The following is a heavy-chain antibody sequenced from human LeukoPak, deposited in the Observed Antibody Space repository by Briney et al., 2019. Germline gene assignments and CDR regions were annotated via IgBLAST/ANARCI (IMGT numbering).Heavy chain of an antibody. CDR2: ISGTGGST. Sequence: GGSLRLSCAASGFTFSTYAVNWVRQAPGKGLEWVSAISGTGGSTYYADSVKGRFTISRDNSKNTLYLQMSSLRAEDTAVYYCAKDRGRYYDSSGFYWGYYFDSWGQGILVTVST. V-gene: IGHV3-23*01. D-gene: IGHD3-22*01. CDR3: AKDRGRYYDSSGFYWGYYFDS. J-gene: IGHJ4*02. CDR1: GFTFSTYA.